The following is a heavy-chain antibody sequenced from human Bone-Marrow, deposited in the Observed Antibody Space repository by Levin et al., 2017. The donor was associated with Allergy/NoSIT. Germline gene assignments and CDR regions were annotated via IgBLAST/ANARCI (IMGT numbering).Heavy chain of an antibody. V-gene: IGHV3-11*03. CDR3: ARTESYHSDSSGYYYLSNFDY. D-gene: IGHD3-22*01. Sequence: GESLKISCAASGFIFSDYYLSWVRQAPGKGLEWLAYISTSSSFSNYADSVRGRFTISRDNAKKSLFLHLNSLRAEDTAVYSCARTESYHSDSSGYYYLSNFDYWGQGTVVTVSS. CDR1: GFIFSDYY. J-gene: IGHJ4*02. CDR2: ISTSSSFS.